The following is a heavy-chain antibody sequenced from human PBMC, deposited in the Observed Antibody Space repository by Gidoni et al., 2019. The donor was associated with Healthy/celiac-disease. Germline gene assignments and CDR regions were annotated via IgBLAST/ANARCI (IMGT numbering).Heavy chain of an antibody. V-gene: IGHV1-8*01. Sequence: QVQLVQSGAEVKKPGASVKVSCKASGYTFTSYDINWVRQATGQGLEWMGWMNPNSVNTGYAQKFQGRATIPRNPSISTAYLELSSLRSEDTPVYYCAREANWFDPWGQVTRVTVSS. CDR3: AREANWFDP. J-gene: IGHJ5*02. CDR2: MNPNSVNT. CDR1: GYTFTSYD.